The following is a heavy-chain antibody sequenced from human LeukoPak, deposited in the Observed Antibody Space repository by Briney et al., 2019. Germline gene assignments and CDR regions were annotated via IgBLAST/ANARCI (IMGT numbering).Heavy chain of an antibody. D-gene: IGHD6-13*01. CDR1: GFTFSSYG. J-gene: IGHJ3*02. CDR3: AKDGYRAAADNNAFDI. CDR2: IRYDGSNK. V-gene: IGHV3-30*02. Sequence: LPGGSLRLSCAASGFTFSSYGMHWVRQAPGKGLEWVAFIRYDGSNKYYADSVKGRFTISRDNSKNTLYLQMNSLRAEDTAVYYCAKDGYRAAADNNAFDIWGQGTMVTVSS.